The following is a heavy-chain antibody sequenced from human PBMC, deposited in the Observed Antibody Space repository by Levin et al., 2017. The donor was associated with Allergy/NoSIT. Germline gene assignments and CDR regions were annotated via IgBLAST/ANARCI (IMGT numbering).Heavy chain of an antibody. V-gene: IGHV3-23*01. CDR1: GFTFRNYA. Sequence: GESLKISCAASGFTFRNYAMSWVRQAPGQGLEWVSAISGSGGSTYYADSVKGRFTISRDNSKNTLYLQMYSLRAEDTAVYYCAKVRVALGSPRASFDYWGQGALVTVSS. D-gene: IGHD1-26*01. CDR2: ISGSGGST. J-gene: IGHJ4*02. CDR3: AKVRVALGSPRASFDY.